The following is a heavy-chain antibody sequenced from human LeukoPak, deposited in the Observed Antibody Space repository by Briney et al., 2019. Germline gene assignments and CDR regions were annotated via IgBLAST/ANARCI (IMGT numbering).Heavy chain of an antibody. CDR2: IKQDGSEK. Sequence: GGSLRLSCAASGFTFSTFGMHWVRQAPGKGLEWVANIKQDGSEKYYVDSVKGRFTISRDNAKNSLYLQMNSLRAEDTAVYYCARGTIATDYWGQGTLVTVSS. CDR3: ARGTIATDY. D-gene: IGHD1-7*01. J-gene: IGHJ4*02. V-gene: IGHV3-7*01. CDR1: GFTFSTFG.